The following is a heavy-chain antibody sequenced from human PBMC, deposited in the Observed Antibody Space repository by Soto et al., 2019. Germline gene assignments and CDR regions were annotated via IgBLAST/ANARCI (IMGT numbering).Heavy chain of an antibody. J-gene: IGHJ4*02. V-gene: IGHV3-11*06. CDR3: ARAKLVVEGRFDY. CDR1: GFSFSDYY. CDR2: ISSSGTYT. Sequence: QVQLVESGGGLVKPGGSLRLSCAASGFSFSDYYMNWIRQAPGKGLEWISYISSSGTYTNYADSVRGRFTMSRDSAKNFLFLQMDGPRAEDTAVYYCARAKLVVEGRFDYWGQGTLVTVSS. D-gene: IGHD3-22*01.